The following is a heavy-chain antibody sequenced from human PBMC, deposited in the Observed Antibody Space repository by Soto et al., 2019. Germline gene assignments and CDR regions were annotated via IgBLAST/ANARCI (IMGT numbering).Heavy chain of an antibody. J-gene: IGHJ4*02. CDR3: AKDYRRLRFLEWLPFDY. CDR2: ISGSGGST. V-gene: IGHV3-23*01. D-gene: IGHD3-3*01. Sequence: GGSLRLSCAASGFTFSSYAMSWVRQAPGKGLEWVSAISGSGGSTYYADSVKGRFTISRDNSKNTLYLQMNSLRAEDTAVYYCAKDYRRLRFLEWLPFDYWGQGTLVTVSS. CDR1: GFTFSSYA.